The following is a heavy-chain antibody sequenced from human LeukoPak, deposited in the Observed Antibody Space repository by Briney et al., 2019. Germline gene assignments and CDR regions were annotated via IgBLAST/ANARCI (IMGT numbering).Heavy chain of an antibody. CDR3: AKYYYDSSGYYDAAPLDS. J-gene: IGHJ4*02. CDR2: ISDNAYST. D-gene: IGHD3-22*01. V-gene: IGHV3-23*01. Sequence: GGSLRLSCAASGFTFSSYAMSWLRQAPGKGLKWVSTISDNAYSTYYADSVKGRFTISRDNSKNTLYLQMIGLRADDTAVYSCAKYYYDSSGYYDAAPLDSWGQGTLVTVFS. CDR1: GFTFSSYA.